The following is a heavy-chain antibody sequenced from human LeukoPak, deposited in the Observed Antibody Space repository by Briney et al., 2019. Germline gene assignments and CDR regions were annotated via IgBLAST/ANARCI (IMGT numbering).Heavy chain of an antibody. D-gene: IGHD5-18*01. V-gene: IGHV4-39*01. J-gene: IGHJ5*02. Sequence: MPSETLSLTCTVSGGSISSSSYNWGWIRQPPGKGLDWVGSIYYSGSTYYNPSLKSRVTISVDTSKNQFSLKLSSVTAADTAVYYCARSNSYGPLDVIWFDPWGQGTLVTVSS. CDR2: IYYSGST. CDR3: ARSNSYGPLDVIWFDP. CDR1: GGSISSSSYN.